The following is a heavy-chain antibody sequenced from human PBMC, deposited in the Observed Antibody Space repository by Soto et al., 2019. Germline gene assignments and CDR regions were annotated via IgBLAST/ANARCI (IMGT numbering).Heavy chain of an antibody. J-gene: IGHJ5*02. CDR3: ARLAYES. D-gene: IGHD3-22*01. CDR1: GFTFSNYA. V-gene: IGHV3-30-3*01. CDR2: ISYDGSSE. Sequence: VQLVESGGGVVQPGRSLRLSCAASGFTFSNYAMHWVRQAPGKGLEWVAVISYDGSSENYADSVKGRFTISRDNSKNTLYLQMNSLRAEDTAVYYCARLAYESWGQGTLVTVSS.